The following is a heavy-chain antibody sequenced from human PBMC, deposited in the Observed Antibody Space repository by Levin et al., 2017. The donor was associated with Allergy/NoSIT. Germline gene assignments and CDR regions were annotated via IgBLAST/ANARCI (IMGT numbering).Heavy chain of an antibody. D-gene: IGHD3-22*01. Sequence: SGPTLVKPTQTLTLTCTFSGFSLTTSGMCVSWIRQSPGKALEWLAIIDWDGDTYYSTSLRTRLTISKDTSKNQVVLTMTNMDPVDTATYYCARTNYDSSGYFQYYFDYWGQGTLVTVSS. J-gene: IGHJ4*02. CDR1: GFSLTTSGMC. CDR3: ARTNYDSSGYFQYYFDY. CDR2: IDWDGDT. V-gene: IGHV2-70*01.